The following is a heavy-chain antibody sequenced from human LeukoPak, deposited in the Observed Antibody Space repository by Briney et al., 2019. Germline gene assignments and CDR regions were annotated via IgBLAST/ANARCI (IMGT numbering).Heavy chain of an antibody. CDR3: ARAAARRFDY. CDR1: GGSFSGYY. Sequence: SETLSLTCAVYGGSFSGYYWSWIRQPPGKGLEWIGEINHSGSTNYNPSLKSRVTISVDTSKNQFSLKLSSVTAADTAVYYCARAAARRFDYWGQGTLVTVSS. CDR2: INHSGST. V-gene: IGHV4-34*01. D-gene: IGHD6-6*01. J-gene: IGHJ4*02.